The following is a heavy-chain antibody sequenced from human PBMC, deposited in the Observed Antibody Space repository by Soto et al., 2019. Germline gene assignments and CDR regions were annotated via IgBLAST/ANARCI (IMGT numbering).Heavy chain of an antibody. J-gene: IGHJ3*02. CDR3: AHSPYSRSSKGAFDI. V-gene: IGHV2-5*02. CDR2: IFWDDDK. CDR1: GFSLSKKRVA. D-gene: IGHD6-13*01. Sequence: LGNATRRVRLKCTFPGFSLSKKRVAVGWIRQPPGKALEWLAIIFWDDDKRYSPSLKSRLTITKDISKNQVVLTMTNMDPVDTATYYCAHSPYSRSSKGAFDIWGKGTMVPVSS.